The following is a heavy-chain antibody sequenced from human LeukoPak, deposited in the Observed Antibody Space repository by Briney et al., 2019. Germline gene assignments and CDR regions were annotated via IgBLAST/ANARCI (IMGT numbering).Heavy chain of an antibody. CDR2: LDPDDGET. J-gene: IGHJ4*02. D-gene: IGHD6-25*01. Sequence: ASVKISCKASGYTFTHYYIHWVKEAPGKGLDWMGRLDPDDGETIFAEKFQGRVAMTGDTSTGTVYMELSSLRSEDTAVYYCVRDLFSGRQTKGCFDYWGQGTLVTVSA. CDR1: GYTFTHYY. V-gene: IGHV1-69-2*01. CDR3: VRDLFSGRQTKGCFDY.